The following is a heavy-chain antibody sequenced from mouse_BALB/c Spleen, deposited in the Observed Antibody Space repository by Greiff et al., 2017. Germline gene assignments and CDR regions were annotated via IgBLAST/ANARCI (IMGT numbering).Heavy chain of an antibody. D-gene: IGHD1-1*01. CDR3: APLTTRYAMDY. Sequence: EVKLQESGPGLVKPSQSLSLTCTVTGYSITSDYAWNWIRQFPGNKLEWMGYISYSGSTSYNPSLKSRISITRDTSKNQFFLQLNSVTTEDTATYYCAPLTTRYAMDYWGQGTSVTVSS. J-gene: IGHJ4*01. CDR1: GYSITSDYA. CDR2: ISYSGST. V-gene: IGHV3-2*02.